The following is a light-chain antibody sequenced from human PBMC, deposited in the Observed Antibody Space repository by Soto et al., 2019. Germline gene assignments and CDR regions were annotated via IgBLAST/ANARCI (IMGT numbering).Light chain of an antibody. V-gene: IGLV1-40*01. CDR3: QSYDSSLSGHYV. CDR2: GNS. J-gene: IGLJ1*01. CDR1: SSNIVAGYD. Sequence: QSVLTQPPSVSGAPGQRVTISCTGSSSNIVAGYDVHWYQQLPGTAPKLLIYGNSNRPSGVPVRFSGSKSGTSASLAITGLQAEDEADYYCQSYDSSLSGHYVFGTGTKVTVL.